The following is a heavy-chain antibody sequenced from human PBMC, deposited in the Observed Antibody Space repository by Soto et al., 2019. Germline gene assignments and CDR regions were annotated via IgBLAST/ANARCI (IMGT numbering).Heavy chain of an antibody. Sequence: PGGSLRLSCAASGFTFSSYAMHWVRQAPGKGLEWVAVIWYDGSNKYYADSVKGRFTISRDNSKNTLYLQMNSLRAEDTAVYYCAKDLGNYYYDSSGYSSYGMDVWGQGTTVTVS. CDR2: IWYDGSNK. CDR1: GFTFSSYA. CDR3: AKDLGNYYYDSSGYSSYGMDV. J-gene: IGHJ6*02. V-gene: IGHV3-33*06. D-gene: IGHD3-22*01.